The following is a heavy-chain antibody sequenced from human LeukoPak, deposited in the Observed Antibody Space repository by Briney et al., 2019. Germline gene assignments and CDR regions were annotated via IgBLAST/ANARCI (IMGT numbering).Heavy chain of an antibody. Sequence: GGSLRLSCAASGFTFSSYAMSWVRQAPGKGLEWVSAISDSGGSTYYADPVKGRFTISRDNSTNTLYLQMNSLRAEDTAVYYCATEVTYYYDSSGSPSFDYWGQGTLVTVSS. D-gene: IGHD3-22*01. J-gene: IGHJ4*02. CDR1: GFTFSSYA. V-gene: IGHV3-23*01. CDR2: ISDSGGST. CDR3: ATEVTYYYDSSGSPSFDY.